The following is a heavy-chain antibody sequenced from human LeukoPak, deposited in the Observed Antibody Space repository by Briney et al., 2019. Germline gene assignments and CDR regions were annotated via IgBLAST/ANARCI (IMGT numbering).Heavy chain of an antibody. Sequence: GGSLRLSCAASGFTFSSYSMNWVRQAPGKGLEWVSYISSGSSTIYYADSVKGRFTISRDNAKNSLYLQMNSLRVEDTAVYYCARDGGSTDSDYWGQGTLVTVSS. CDR2: ISSGSSTI. J-gene: IGHJ4*02. V-gene: IGHV3-48*01. CDR1: GFTFSSYS. CDR3: ARDGGSTDSDY. D-gene: IGHD2-2*01.